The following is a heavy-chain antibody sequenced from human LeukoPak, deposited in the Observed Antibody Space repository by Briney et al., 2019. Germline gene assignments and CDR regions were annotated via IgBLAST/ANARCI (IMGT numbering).Heavy chain of an antibody. D-gene: IGHD3-9*01. CDR2: TYYSGST. CDR3: ARAPDYDISLYYYMDV. V-gene: IGHV4-59*01. Sequence: SETLSLTCTVSGGSISSYYWSWIRQPPGKGLEWIGYTYYSGSTNYNPSLKSRVTISVDTSKNQFSLKLSSVTAADTAVYYCARAPDYDISLYYYMDVWGKGTTVTISS. CDR1: GGSISSYY. J-gene: IGHJ6*03.